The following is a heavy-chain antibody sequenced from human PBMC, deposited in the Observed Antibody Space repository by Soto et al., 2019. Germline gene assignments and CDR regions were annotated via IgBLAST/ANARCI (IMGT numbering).Heavy chain of an antibody. V-gene: IGHV1-46*01. J-gene: IGHJ6*02. CDR2: INPSGGRT. D-gene: IGHD2-21*01. CDR3: ARDVRLYGMDV. CDR1: GYTFTSYY. Sequence: QVQLVQSGAEVKKPGASVKVSCKASGYTFTSYYMHWVRQAPGQGLEWMGIINPSGGRTSYAQKFQGRVTMTRDNAKSAGYMELSSLRSEETAVYYCARDVRLYGMDVWGQGTTVTVSS.